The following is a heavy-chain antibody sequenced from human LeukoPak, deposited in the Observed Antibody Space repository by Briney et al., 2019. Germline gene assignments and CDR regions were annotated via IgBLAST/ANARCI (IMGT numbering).Heavy chain of an antibody. CDR1: GGSISSGGYY. V-gene: IGHV4-31*03. D-gene: IGHD2-21*02. Sequence: PSETLSLTCTVSGGSISSGGYYWIWIRQHPGKGLEWIGYIYYSGSTYYNPSLKSRVTISVDTSKNQFSLKLSSVTAADTAVYYCARASDPYCGGDWATCYYGMDVWGQGTTVTVSS. CDR3: ARASDPYCGGDWATCYYGMDV. CDR2: IYYSGST. J-gene: IGHJ6*02.